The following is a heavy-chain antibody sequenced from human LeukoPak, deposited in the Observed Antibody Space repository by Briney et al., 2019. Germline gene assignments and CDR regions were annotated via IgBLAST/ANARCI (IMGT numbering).Heavy chain of an antibody. Sequence: SETLSLTCAVYGGSFSGYYWSWIRQPPGKGLEWIGEINHSGSTNYNPSLKSRVTISVDTSKNQFSLKLSSVTAADTAVYYCARGPSYYDSSGYWFDYWGQGTLVTVSS. V-gene: IGHV4-34*01. CDR2: INHSGST. CDR1: GGSFSGYY. D-gene: IGHD3-22*01. J-gene: IGHJ4*02. CDR3: ARGPSYYDSSGYWFDY.